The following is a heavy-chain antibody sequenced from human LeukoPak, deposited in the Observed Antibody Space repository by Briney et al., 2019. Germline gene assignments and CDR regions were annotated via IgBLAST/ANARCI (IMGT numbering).Heavy chain of an antibody. D-gene: IGHD2-8*01. CDR1: GGSISSGGYY. CDR2: IYYSGST. V-gene: IGHV4-31*03. Sequence: SETLSLTCTVSGGSISSGGYYWSWIRQHPGKGLEWIGYIYYSGSTYYNPSLKSRVTISVDTSKNQFSLKLSSVTAADTAVYYCARDGKGRYCTNGICFSGWFDPWGQGTLVTVSS. CDR3: ARDGKGRYCTNGICFSGWFDP. J-gene: IGHJ5*02.